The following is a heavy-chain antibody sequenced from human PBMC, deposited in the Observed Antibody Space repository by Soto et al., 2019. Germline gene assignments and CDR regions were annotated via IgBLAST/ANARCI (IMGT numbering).Heavy chain of an antibody. D-gene: IGHD3-9*01. CDR3: ARSLLYYDILTGYPYPGDACDI. CDR1: GFTFSSYW. J-gene: IGHJ3*02. V-gene: IGHV3-74*01. Sequence: EVQLVESGGGLVQPGGSLRLSCAASGFTFSSYWMHWVRQAPGKGLVCVSRINSDGSSTSYADSVKGRFTISRDNAKNTLYLQMNSLRAEDTAVHYCARSLLYYDILTGYPYPGDACDIWGQGTMVTVSS. CDR2: INSDGSST.